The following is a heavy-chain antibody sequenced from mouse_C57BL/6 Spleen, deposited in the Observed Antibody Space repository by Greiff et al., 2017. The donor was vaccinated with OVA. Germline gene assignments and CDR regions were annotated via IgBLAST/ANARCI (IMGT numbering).Heavy chain of an antibody. CDR3: ARRDGYYGGCAY. CDR2: IYPSDSET. D-gene: IGHD2-3*01. J-gene: IGHJ3*01. Sequence: VQLQQPGAELVRPGSSVKLSCTASGYTFTSYWMDWVKQRPGQGLEWIGNIYPSDSETHYNQKFKDKATLTVDKSSSTAYMQLSSLTSEDSAVYYCARRDGYYGGCAYWGQGTLVTVSA. CDR1: GYTFTSYW. V-gene: IGHV1-61*01.